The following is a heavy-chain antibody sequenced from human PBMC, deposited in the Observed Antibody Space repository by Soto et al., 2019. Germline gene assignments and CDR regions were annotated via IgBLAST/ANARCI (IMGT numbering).Heavy chain of an antibody. D-gene: IGHD5-12*01. CDR2: ISGSGGST. CDR3: AKVWWLRPFWDV. CDR1: GFTFISYA. Sequence: GGSLRLSCAASGFTFISYAMSWVLQAPGKGLEWVSAISGSGGSTYYADSVKGRFTISRDNSKNTLYLQMNSLRAEDTAVYYCAKVWWLRPFWDVWGKGTTVTVSS. J-gene: IGHJ6*04. V-gene: IGHV3-23*01.